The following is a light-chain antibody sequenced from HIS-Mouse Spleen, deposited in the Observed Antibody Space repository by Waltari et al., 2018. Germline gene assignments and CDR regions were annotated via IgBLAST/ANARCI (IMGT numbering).Light chain of an antibody. V-gene: IGKV3-11*01. J-gene: IGKJ2*01. CDR2: DAS. CDR3: QQRSNWPPYT. Sequence: EIVLTQSPATLSLSPGERATLSCRASQSVSSYLAWYQQKPGQAPRLRIYDASNRATGIPARFSGSGSGKDFTLTISSLEPEDFAVYYCQQRSNWPPYTFGQGTKLEIK. CDR1: QSVSSY.